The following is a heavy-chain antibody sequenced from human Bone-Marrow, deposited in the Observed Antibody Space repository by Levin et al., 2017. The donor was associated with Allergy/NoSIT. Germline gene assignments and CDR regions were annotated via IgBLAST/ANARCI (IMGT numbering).Heavy chain of an antibody. CDR1: GGSISRYY. J-gene: IGHJ4*02. CDR2: VYVNGNA. CDR3: ARDSYDSTGPDY. Sequence: SETLSLTCSVSGGSISRYYWNWIRQTPGKGLEWIGSVYVNGNAYYNPSLKSRVTFSVDTSKNQFSLKLSAVTAADTAVYYCARDSYDSTGPDYWGRGTLVTVSS. D-gene: IGHD2-8*02. V-gene: IGHV4-59*12.